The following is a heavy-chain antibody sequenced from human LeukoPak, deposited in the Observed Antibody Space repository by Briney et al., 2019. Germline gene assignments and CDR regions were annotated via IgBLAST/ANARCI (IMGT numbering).Heavy chain of an antibody. CDR3: ARERAGAQSWVAFRP. J-gene: IGHJ5*02. V-gene: IGHV3-66*02. CDR2: IYGDGTT. D-gene: IGHD1-26*01. Sequence: GGSLRLSCAASGFTVSNDYMAWVRQAPGRGLEWVSLIYGDGTTFYTDSVKGRFTISRDNFKNTLYLQMSSLRPEDTALYYCARERAGAQSWVAFRPWGEGTLVTVSS. CDR1: GFTVSNDY.